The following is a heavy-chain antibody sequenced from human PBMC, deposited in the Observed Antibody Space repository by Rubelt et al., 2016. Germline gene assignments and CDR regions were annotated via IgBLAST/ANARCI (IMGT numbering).Heavy chain of an antibody. D-gene: IGHD5-18*01. Sequence: KGSGYSFTSYWISWVRQMPGKGLEWMGRIDPSDSYTNYSPSFQGHVTISADKSISTAYLQWSSLKASDTAMYYCARLLGSRYTAMVTGYFDLWGRGTLVTVSS. CDR2: IDPSDSYT. CDR3: ARLLGSRYTAMVTGYFDL. V-gene: IGHV5-10-1*01. CDR1: GYSFTSYW. J-gene: IGHJ2*01.